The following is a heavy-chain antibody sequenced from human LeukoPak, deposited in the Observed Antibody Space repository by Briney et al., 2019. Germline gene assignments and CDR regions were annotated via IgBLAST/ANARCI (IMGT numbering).Heavy chain of an antibody. Sequence: SEALSLTCTVSGGSISSYYRSWIRQTPGKGLEWIGYIYYSGSTNYNTSLKSRVTISVDTSMHKSSLKLSSTTAAETTRSYITRVERGYSNYAEYFQHWGQGTLVTVSS. D-gene: IGHD3-22*01. V-gene: IGHV4-59*01. CDR3: TRVERGYSNYAEYFQH. J-gene: IGHJ1*01. CDR2: IYYSGST. CDR1: GGSISSYY.